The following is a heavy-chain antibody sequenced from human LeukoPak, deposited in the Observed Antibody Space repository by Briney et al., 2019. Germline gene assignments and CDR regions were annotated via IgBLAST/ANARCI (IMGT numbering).Heavy chain of an antibody. D-gene: IGHD1-26*01. CDR3: ARVFQYDASASLWELLGY. V-gene: IGHV1-18*01. J-gene: IGHJ4*02. CDR1: GYTFTTYG. CDR2: VSPFNGGT. Sequence: GASVKVSRTASGYTFTTYGISWVRQAPGQGLEWMGWVSPFNGGTNYAQKFQGRVTMTTDTSTSTAYMELRSLRSDDTAVYYCARVFQYDASASLWELLGYRGQGTLVTVSS.